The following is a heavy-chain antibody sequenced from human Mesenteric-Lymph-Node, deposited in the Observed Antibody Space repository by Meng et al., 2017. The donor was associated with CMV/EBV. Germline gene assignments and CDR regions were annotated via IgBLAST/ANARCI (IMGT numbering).Heavy chain of an antibody. D-gene: IGHD2-2*02. Sequence: GESLKISCAASGFTFSSYAMSWVRQAPGKGLEWVSAISGSGGSTYYADSVKGRFTISRDNSKNTLYLQMNSLRAEDTAVYYCARSAYCSSTSCYNDFDYWGQGTRVTVSS. CDR3: ARSAYCSSTSCYNDFDY. CDR2: ISGSGGST. CDR1: GFTFSSYA. J-gene: IGHJ4*02. V-gene: IGHV3-23*01.